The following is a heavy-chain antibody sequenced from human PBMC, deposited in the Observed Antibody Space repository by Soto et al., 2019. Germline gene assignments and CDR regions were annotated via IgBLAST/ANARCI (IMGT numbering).Heavy chain of an antibody. CDR2: ISYYGVNK. CDR3: AKDGYSYGPFDY. Sequence: LNLSFGSSGFTFSSYCMHLVRPAPSKGLEWVAVISYYGVNKYYGATVKGRFTISRDNSKNTLYLQMNSLRAEDTAVYYCAKDGYSYGPFDYWGQGTLVTVSS. CDR1: GFTFSSYC. J-gene: IGHJ4*02. V-gene: IGHV3-30*18. D-gene: IGHD5-18*01.